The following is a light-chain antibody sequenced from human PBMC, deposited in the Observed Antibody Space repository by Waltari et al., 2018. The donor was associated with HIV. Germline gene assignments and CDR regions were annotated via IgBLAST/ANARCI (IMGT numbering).Light chain of an antibody. J-gene: IGLJ3*02. CDR3: QSYDSSLSWV. V-gene: IGLV1-40*01. Sequence: QSVLTQPPSVSGAPGPRVTISCTGSSSNTGAGYDVHWYQQLPGTAPKLLIYGNSNRPSGVPDRFSGSKSGTSASLAITGLQAEDEADYYCQSYDSSLSWVFGGGTKLTVL. CDR1: SSNTGAGYD. CDR2: GNS.